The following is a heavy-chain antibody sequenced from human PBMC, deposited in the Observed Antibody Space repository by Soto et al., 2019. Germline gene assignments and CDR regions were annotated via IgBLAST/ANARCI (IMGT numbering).Heavy chain of an antibody. Sequence: EEQLLESGGDLVQPGGSLRLSCAASGFSISSYAMSWVRQAPGKGLEWVSALSGSGDRTYYADSVRGRFTISRDNSKNTLYLQRNSLTADDTAVYYCAKDGSGIATAANWFDPWGQGTLVTVSP. CDR3: AKDGSGIATAANWFDP. CDR1: GFSISSYA. V-gene: IGHV3-23*01. J-gene: IGHJ5*02. CDR2: LSGSGDRT. D-gene: IGHD6-13*01.